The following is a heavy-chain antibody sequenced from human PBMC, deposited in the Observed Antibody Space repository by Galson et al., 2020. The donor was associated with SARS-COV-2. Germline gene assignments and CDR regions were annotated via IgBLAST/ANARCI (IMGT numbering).Heavy chain of an antibody. Sequence: SETLSLTCTVSGGSISSGGYYWSWIRQHPGKGLEWIGYIYYSGSTYYNPSLKSRVTISVDTSKNQFSLKLSSVTAADTAVYYCARGGWLRLYYYYYGMDVWGQGTTVTVSS. CDR1: GGSISSGGYY. D-gene: IGHD5-12*01. CDR2: IYYSGST. J-gene: IGHJ6*02. V-gene: IGHV4-31*03. CDR3: ARGGWLRLYYYYYGMDV.